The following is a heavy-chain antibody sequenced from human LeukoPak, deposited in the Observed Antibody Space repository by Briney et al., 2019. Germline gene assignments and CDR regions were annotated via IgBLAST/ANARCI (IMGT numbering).Heavy chain of an antibody. CDR1: GFTFDDYA. CDR3: ARGGVIYHGMDV. CDR2: ISWNSGSI. V-gene: IGHV3-9*01. Sequence: GGSLRLSCAASGFTFDDYAMHWVRQAPGKGLEWVSGISWNSGSIGYAESVKGRVTISRDNAKNSLFLQMNSLRAEDTAVYYCARGGVIYHGMDVWGQGTTVTVSS. D-gene: IGHD3-10*01. J-gene: IGHJ6*02.